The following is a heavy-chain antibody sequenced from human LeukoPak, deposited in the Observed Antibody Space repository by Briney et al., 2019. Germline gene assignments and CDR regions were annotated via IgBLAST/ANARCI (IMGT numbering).Heavy chain of an antibody. V-gene: IGHV4-39*07. CDR2: IYYSGST. Sequence: NPSETLSLTCTVSGGSVSSSSYYWGWIRQPPGKGLEWIGSIYYSGSTYYNPSLKSRVTISVDTSKNQFSLKLSSVTAADTAVYYCARWSITMNFDYWGQGTLVTVSS. CDR1: GGSVSSSSYY. D-gene: IGHD3-22*01. J-gene: IGHJ4*02. CDR3: ARWSITMNFDY.